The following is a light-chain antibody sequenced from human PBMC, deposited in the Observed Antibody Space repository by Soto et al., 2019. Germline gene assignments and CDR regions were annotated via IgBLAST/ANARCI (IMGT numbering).Light chain of an antibody. Sequence: EIVLTQSPGTLSLSPGERATLSCRASQSVSRSYLAWYQQKLGQAPRLLIYGASSRATGIPDRFSGSGSGTDFTLTISRLEPEDFAVYYCQQYDSSQWTFGQGIKVDIK. V-gene: IGKV3-20*01. CDR1: QSVSRSY. CDR2: GAS. J-gene: IGKJ1*01. CDR3: QQYDSSQWT.